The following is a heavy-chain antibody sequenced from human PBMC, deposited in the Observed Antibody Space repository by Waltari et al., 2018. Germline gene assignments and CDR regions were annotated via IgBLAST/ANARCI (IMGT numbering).Heavy chain of an antibody. CDR1: GGSFSGYY. J-gene: IGHJ4*02. CDR2: INHSGST. V-gene: IGHV4-34*01. D-gene: IGHD3-10*01. CDR3: ARAQGGASGSGSYSFFDY. Sequence: QVQLQQWGAGLLKPSETLSLTCAVYGGSFSGYYWSWIRQPPGKGLEWIGEINHSGSTNYNPSLKRRVTRSVDTSKNQFSLKLSSVTAADTAVYYCARAQGGASGSGSYSFFDYWGQGTLVTVSS.